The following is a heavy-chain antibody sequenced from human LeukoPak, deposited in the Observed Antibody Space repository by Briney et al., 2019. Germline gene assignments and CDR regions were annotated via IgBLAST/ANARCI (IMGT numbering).Heavy chain of an antibody. CDR2: IYNSGSN. J-gene: IGHJ4*02. D-gene: IGHD3-10*01. Sequence: SETLSLTCTVSGGSISSDYWQWIRQPPGKGLEWIGYIYNSGSNNYNPSLKSRVTTSIDTSKSQFSLKLTSVTAADTAVYYCATRGYWGQGTLVTVSS. CDR1: GGSISSDY. CDR3: ATRGY. V-gene: IGHV4-59*08.